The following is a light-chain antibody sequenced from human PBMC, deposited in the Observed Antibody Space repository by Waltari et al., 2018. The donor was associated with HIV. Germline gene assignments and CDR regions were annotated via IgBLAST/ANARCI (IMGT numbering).Light chain of an antibody. CDR1: TSDISDFNF. CDR2: EVY. CDR3: SSYSARGFVV. V-gene: IGLV2-14*01. J-gene: IGLJ3*02. Sequence: HSALTQPASVSGSPGQSIPISCTGPTSDISDFNFVSWYQQSPGRAPKLILFEVYSRPSGNSDRFSGSKAGRTALLTLSSLPGEERGGLFCSSYSARGFVVFGGGTKVTVL.